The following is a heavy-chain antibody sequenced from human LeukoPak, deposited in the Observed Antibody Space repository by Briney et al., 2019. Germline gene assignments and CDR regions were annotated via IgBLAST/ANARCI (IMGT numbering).Heavy chain of an antibody. J-gene: IGHJ4*02. D-gene: IGHD5-12*01. CDR1: GLIFGDYW. Sequence: PGGSLRLSCEVSGLIFGDYWMTWVRQAPGKGLEWVAVIWYDGSNKYHADSVKGRFTISRDNSKNTLYLQMNSLRAEDTAVYYCARDRSLATSSGYDPRRFDSWGQGTPVTVSS. CDR2: IWYDGSNK. V-gene: IGHV3-33*08. CDR3: ARDRSLATSSGYDPRRFDS.